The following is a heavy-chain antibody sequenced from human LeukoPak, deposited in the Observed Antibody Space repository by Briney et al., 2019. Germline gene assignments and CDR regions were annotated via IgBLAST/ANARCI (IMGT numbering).Heavy chain of an antibody. J-gene: IGHJ6*03. CDR2: ISAYNGNT. CDR3: ARVVGSGSYYYYYYMDV. Sequence: GASVKVSCKASGYTFTSYGISWVRQAPGQGLEWMGWISAYNGNTNYAQKLQGRVTMTTDTSTSTAYMELRSLRSDDTAVYYCARVVGSGSYYYYYYMDVWGEGTTVTVSS. D-gene: IGHD3-10*01. V-gene: IGHV1-18*01. CDR1: GYTFTSYG.